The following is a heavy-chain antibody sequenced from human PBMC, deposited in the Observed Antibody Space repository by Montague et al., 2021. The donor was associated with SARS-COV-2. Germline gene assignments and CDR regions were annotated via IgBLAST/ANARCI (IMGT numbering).Heavy chain of an antibody. V-gene: IGHV4-34*01. J-gene: IGHJ6*02. D-gene: IGHD2-15*01. CDR3: ASHCGGGRCYFGMDV. CDR1: GGSFSSY. Sequence: SETLSLTCDVYGGSFSSYWSWIRQPPGRGLEWFGQISHGGGTNYNPSPKSRVTISVDTSKNQVSLKLSSVTAADTAVYYCASHCGGGRCYFGMDVWGQGTTVTVSS. CDR2: ISHGGGT.